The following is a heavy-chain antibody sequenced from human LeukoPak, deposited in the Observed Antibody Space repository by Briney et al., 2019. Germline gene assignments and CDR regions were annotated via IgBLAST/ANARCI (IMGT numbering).Heavy chain of an antibody. CDR1: GFRFDDHG. CDR2: INWNGNEK. CDR3: VRDRGTDWYRNDCDM. V-gene: IGHV3-20*04. J-gene: IGHJ3*02. Sequence: SGGSLRLSCEVSGFRFDDHGMSWVRQAPGKGLEWVSGINWNGNEKGYVDSVKGRFTISRDNAKNSLYLEMNSLRAEDTAFYYCVRDRGTDWYRNDCDMWGQGTMVTVSS. D-gene: IGHD3-9*01.